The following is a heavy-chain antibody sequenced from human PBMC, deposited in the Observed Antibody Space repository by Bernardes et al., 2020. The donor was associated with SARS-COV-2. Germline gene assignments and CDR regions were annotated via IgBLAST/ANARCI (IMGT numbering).Heavy chain of an antibody. CDR2: INPNSGGT. V-gene: IGHV1-2*02. CDR3: ARGDGGNHGYAYDI. CDR1: GYTFTDYY. D-gene: IGHD5-12*01. Sequence: ASVKVSCKASGYTFTDYYMSWVRQAPGQGLEWMGWINPNSGGTNYAQKFQGRVTMTCDTSISTAYMDLSRLRSDDTAMYYCARGDGGNHGYAYDIWGQGTMVTV. J-gene: IGHJ3*02.